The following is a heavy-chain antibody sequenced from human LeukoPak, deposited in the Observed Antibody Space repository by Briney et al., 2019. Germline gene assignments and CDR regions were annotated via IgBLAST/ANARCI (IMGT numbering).Heavy chain of an antibody. J-gene: IGHJ4*02. CDR3: AKDDIDPGPPIDY. CDR2: IYSGGST. CDR1: GFTVSSNY. Sequence: GGSLRLSCAASGFTVSSNYMSWVRQAPGKGLEWVSVIYSGGSTYYADSVKGRFTISRDNSKNTLYLQMNSLRAEDTAVYYCAKDDIDPGPPIDYWGQGTLVTVSS. V-gene: IGHV3-53*01.